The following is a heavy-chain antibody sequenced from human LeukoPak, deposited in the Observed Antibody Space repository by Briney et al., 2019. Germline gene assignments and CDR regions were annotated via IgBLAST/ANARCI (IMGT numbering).Heavy chain of an antibody. CDR3: ARDRSGYYDSSDYHGDYFDY. Sequence: SETLSLTCTVSGGSISSYYWSWIRQPPGKGLEWIGYIHYSGSTNYNPSLKSRVTISVDTSKNQFSLKLSSVTAADTAVYYCARDRSGYYDSSDYHGDYFDYWGQGTLVTVSS. V-gene: IGHV4-59*01. D-gene: IGHD3-22*01. CDR2: IHYSGST. CDR1: GGSISSYY. J-gene: IGHJ4*02.